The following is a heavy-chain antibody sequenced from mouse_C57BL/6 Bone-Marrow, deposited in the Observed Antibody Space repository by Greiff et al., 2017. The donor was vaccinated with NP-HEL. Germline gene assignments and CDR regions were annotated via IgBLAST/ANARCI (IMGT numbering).Heavy chain of an antibody. V-gene: IGHV1-72*01. Sequence: QVQLQQPGAELVKPGASVKLSCKASGYTFTNYWMHWVKQRPGRGLEWIGRIDPNSGGTKYNEKFKSKATLTVDKHSSTAYMQLSSLTSEDSAVYYWSRYYYGSVYFDYWGQGTTLTVSS. J-gene: IGHJ2*01. CDR2: IDPNSGGT. CDR3: SRYYYGSVYFDY. CDR1: GYTFTNYW. D-gene: IGHD1-1*01.